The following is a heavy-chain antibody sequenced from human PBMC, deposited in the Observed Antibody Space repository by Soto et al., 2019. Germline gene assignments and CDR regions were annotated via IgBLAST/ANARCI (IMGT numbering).Heavy chain of an antibody. J-gene: IGHJ4*02. Sequence: QVHLQQWGAGLLKPSETLSLTCAVYGGSFSGYFWTWIRQPPGKGPEGIGEISHSGGTNYNASLTGRGVISVAPSKYNFSLKLRSVTAADAAVYCCGTRGLESGGWLTPKYDFEYWGQGTLATVSS. V-gene: IGHV4-34*01. CDR3: GTRGLESGGWLTPKYDFEY. CDR1: GGSFSGYF. CDR2: ISHSGGT. D-gene: IGHD6-19*01.